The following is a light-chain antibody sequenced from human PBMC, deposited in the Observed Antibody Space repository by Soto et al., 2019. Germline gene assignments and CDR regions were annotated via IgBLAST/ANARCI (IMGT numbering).Light chain of an antibody. V-gene: IGKV3D-11*01. CDR2: LAS. CDR1: QAVNTR. J-gene: IGKJ1*01. CDR3: HQRQSWHRP. Sequence: EIVLTQSPATLSSFPGDRVTLSCRASQAVNTRLAWYQHRPGQAPRLLIYLASNRAAGVPARFSGSGSGTEFTLTISDVEPEDFAVYYCHQRQSWHRPFGQGTTVDI.